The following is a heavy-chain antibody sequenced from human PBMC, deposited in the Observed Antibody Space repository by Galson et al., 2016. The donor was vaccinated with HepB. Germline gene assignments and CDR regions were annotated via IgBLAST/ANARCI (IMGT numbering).Heavy chain of an antibody. Sequence: KVSCKVSGYTLPELAIHWVRQAPGKGLEWMGGFNPEDGERISAQRFQGRLTMTEDSSTDTAFMDLSGLGSDDTAVYFCATDLSQITRAGKYYYGLDVWGKGTAVTVSP. CDR2: FNPEDGER. V-gene: IGHV1-24*01. D-gene: IGHD1-14*01. J-gene: IGHJ6*04. CDR1: GYTLPELA. CDR3: ATDLSQITRAGKYYYGLDV.